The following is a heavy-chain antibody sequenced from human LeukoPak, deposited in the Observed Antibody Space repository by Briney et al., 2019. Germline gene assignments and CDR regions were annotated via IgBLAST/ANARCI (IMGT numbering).Heavy chain of an antibody. J-gene: IGHJ4*02. CDR2: ISYDGSNK. V-gene: IGHV3-30-3*01. D-gene: IGHD1/OR15-1a*01. CDR1: GFTSSSYA. Sequence: GGSLRLSCAASGFTSSSYAMHWVRQAPGKGLEWVAVISYDGSNKYYADSVKGRFTISRDNSKNTLYLQMNSLRAEDTAVYYCAREYPGQSNNHDYWGQGTLVTVSS. CDR3: AREYPGQSNNHDY.